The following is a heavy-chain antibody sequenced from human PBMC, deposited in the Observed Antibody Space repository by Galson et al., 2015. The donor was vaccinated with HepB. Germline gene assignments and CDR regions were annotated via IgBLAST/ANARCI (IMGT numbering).Heavy chain of an antibody. J-gene: IGHJ3*02. CDR1: GGSVSNYY. Sequence: LSLTCTVSGGSVSNYYWSWIRQPPGKGLEWIGYVHYTGITTYSPSLKSRATISVDRSKNQFSLELSSVTAADTAIYYCARQETYYFDGSGNGSGGFDIWGQGTMVTVSS. CDR3: ARQETYYFDGSGNGSGGFDI. CDR2: VHYTGIT. D-gene: IGHD3-22*01. V-gene: IGHV4-59*08.